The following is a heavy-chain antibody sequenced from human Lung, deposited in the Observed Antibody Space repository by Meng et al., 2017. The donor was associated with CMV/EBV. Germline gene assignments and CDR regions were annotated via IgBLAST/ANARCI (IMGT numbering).Heavy chain of an antibody. D-gene: IGHD2-2*01. Sequence: GSRCICCGASGCSLSSDAMSWVGQAPGKGVEGVAAISGSGGSTYYADSVKGWFTISRDNSKNTLYLQMNSLRAEDTAVYYCASTFDYWGQGTLVTVSS. CDR2: ISGSGGST. J-gene: IGHJ4*02. CDR1: GCSLSSDA. CDR3: ASTFDY. V-gene: IGHV3-23*01.